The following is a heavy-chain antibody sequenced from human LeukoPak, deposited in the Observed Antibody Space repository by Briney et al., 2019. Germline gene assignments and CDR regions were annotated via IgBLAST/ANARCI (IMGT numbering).Heavy chain of an antibody. CDR2: IYHSGST. V-gene: IGHV4-38-2*02. J-gene: IGHJ6*03. CDR1: GYSISSNYY. CDR3: ARDPLKHYDFWSGYSATTDGFHYYYMDV. Sequence: NPSETLSLTCTVSGYSISSNYYWGWIRQPPGKGLEWIGSIYHSGSTYYNPSLKSRVTISVDTSKNQFSLKLRSVTAADTAVYYCARDPLKHYDFWSGYSATTDGFHYYYMDVWGKGTTVTVSS. D-gene: IGHD3-3*01.